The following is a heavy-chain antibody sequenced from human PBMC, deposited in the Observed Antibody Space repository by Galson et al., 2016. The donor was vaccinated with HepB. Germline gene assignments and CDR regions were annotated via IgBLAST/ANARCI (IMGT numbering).Heavy chain of an antibody. J-gene: IGHJ2*01. CDR1: GFTFSNYA. V-gene: IGHV3-23*01. CDR2: ISGDGATT. D-gene: IGHD3-3*01. CDR3: AKGSTILRFFYFDL. Sequence: SLRLSCAGSGFTFSNYAMNRVRQAPGKGLEWVSVISGDGATTYYAASVEGRFSISRDNSKNTLYLQMNSLRADDSAVYFCAKGSTILRFFYFDLWGRGTPVTVSS.